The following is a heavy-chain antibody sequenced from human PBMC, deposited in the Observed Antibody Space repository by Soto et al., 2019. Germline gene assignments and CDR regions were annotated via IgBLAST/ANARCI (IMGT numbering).Heavy chain of an antibody. CDR2: IYYSGST. V-gene: IGHV4-59*01. D-gene: IGHD3-10*01. CDR3: ASLGSGSYSHNWFDP. J-gene: IGHJ5*02. Sequence: SETLSLTCTVSGGSISSYYWSWIRQPPGKGLEWIGYIYYSGSTNYNPSLKSRVTISVDTSKNQFSLKLSSVTAADTAVYYCASLGSGSYSHNWFDPWGQGTLVTVSS. CDR1: GGSISSYY.